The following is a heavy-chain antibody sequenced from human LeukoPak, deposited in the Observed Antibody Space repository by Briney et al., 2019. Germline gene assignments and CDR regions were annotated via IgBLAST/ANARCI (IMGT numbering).Heavy chain of an antibody. Sequence: PGGSLRLSCAASGFTFSSYAMSWVRQAPGKGLEWVSVISGSGGSTFYADSVKGRFIISRDNSKNTLYLQMNSLRAEDTAVYYCAKAKEWNLDRERFDYWGQGTLVTVSS. CDR2: ISGSGGST. J-gene: IGHJ4*02. CDR1: GFTFSSYA. D-gene: IGHD1-1*01. CDR3: AKAKEWNLDRERFDY. V-gene: IGHV3-23*01.